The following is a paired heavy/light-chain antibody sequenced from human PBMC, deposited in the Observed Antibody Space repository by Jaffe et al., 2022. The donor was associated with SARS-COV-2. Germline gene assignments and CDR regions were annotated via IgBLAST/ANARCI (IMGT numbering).Heavy chain of an antibody. J-gene: IGHJ4*02. V-gene: IGHV3-23*01. Sequence: EVQLLESGGGLVQPGGSLRLSCVTSGFAFSSHAMSWVRQAPGKGLEWVSAISVGGGSTYYAGSVNGRFTISRENSKNTQYLQMNRLRVEDTAVYYCAKGGLTSSWYGPDYWGQGTLVTVSS. CDR3: AKGGLTSSWYGPDY. CDR2: ISVGGGST. CDR1: GFAFSSHA. D-gene: IGHD6-13*01.
Light chain of an antibody. CDR2: GVS. Sequence: QSALTQPASVSGSPGQSITISCSGTSSDIGGYNYVSWYQQHPGKAPKLMIYGVSNRPSADSNRFSGSKSGNTASLTISGLQAEDEADYYCSSYTSRSTLVFGGGTKLTVL. CDR1: SSDIGGYNY. CDR3: SSYTSRSTLV. V-gene: IGLV2-14*03. J-gene: IGLJ2*01.